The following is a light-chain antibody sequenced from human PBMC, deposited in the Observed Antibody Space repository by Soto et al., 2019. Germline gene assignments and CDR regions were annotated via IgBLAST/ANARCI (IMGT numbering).Light chain of an antibody. Sequence: DIQMTQSPSTLSASVGDTVTITCRASQNIGNWMAWYQQTPGKAPNLLIYRGSSLQSGVPSRFSGSGSGTEFTLTIVSVQPDDFAVYYCQQYGSSPDLITFGPGTKVDIK. V-gene: IGKV1-5*03. J-gene: IGKJ3*01. CDR3: QQYGSSPDLIT. CDR2: RGS. CDR1: QNIGNW.